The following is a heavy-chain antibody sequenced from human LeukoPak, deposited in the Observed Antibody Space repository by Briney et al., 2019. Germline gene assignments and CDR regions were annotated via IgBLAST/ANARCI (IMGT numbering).Heavy chain of an antibody. D-gene: IGHD2-15*01. J-gene: IGHJ4*02. V-gene: IGHV3-7*01. Sequence: PGGSLRLSCAASGFTFSRHWMTWVRQAPGKGLEWVANIKEDGSEKYYADSVKGRFTISRDNAKNSLYLQMNSLRAEDTAVYYCTREWGRGHCSGGSCYYWGQGTLVTVSS. CDR2: IKEDGSEK. CDR3: TREWGRGHCSGGSCYY. CDR1: GFTFSRHW.